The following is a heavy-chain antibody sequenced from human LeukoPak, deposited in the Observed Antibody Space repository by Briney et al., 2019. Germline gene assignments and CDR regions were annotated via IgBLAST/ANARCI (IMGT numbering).Heavy chain of an antibody. CDR3: ARVVEVEQQWLALGDFDL. J-gene: IGHJ2*01. CDR1: GGTFSSYA. CDR2: IIPILGIA. D-gene: IGHD6-19*01. V-gene: IGHV1-69*04. Sequence: ASVKVSCKASGGTFSSYAISWVRQAPGQGLEWMGRIIPILGIANYAQKFQGGVTITADKSTSTAYMELSSLRSEDTAVYYCARVVEVEQQWLALGDFDLWGRGTLVTVSS.